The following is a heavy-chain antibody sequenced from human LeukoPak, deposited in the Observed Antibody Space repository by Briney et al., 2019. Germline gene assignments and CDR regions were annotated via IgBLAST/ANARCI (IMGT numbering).Heavy chain of an antibody. J-gene: IGHJ4*02. Sequence: SQTLSLTCTVSGGSISSGGYYWSWIRHHPGKCLEWIGYIYYSGSTYYNPSLKSRVTISVDTSKNQFSLKLSSVTAADTAVYYCATLSYRRTYFDYWGQGTLVTVSS. V-gene: IGHV4-31*03. CDR3: ATLSYRRTYFDY. D-gene: IGHD5-18*01. CDR2: IYYSGST. CDR1: GGSISSGGYY.